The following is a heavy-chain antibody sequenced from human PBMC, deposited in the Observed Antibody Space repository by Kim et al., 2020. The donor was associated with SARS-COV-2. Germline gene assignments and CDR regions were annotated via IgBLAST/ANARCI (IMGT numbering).Heavy chain of an antibody. V-gene: IGHV4-39*01. CDR1: GGSISSSSYY. J-gene: IGHJ3*02. D-gene: IGHD6-19*01. CDR2: IYYSGST. CDR3: ARHKRVQWQALAFDI. Sequence: SETLSLICTVSGGSISSSSYYWGWIRQPPGKGLEWIGSIYYSGSTYYNPSLKSRVTISVDTSKNQFSLKLSSVTAADTAVYYCARHKRVQWQALAFDIWG.